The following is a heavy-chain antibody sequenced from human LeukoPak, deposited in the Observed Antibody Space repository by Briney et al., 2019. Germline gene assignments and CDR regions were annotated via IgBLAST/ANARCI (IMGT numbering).Heavy chain of an antibody. CDR3: ARVIGGAIDY. D-gene: IGHD1-26*01. V-gene: IGHV3-7*01. J-gene: IGHJ4*02. Sequence: GGSLRLSCAASGFTFSVYLMTWVRQAPEKGLEWLANVAQDGSAQNYVDSLEGRFTVSRDNPRNTLYLQMHSLRAEDAAVYYCARVIGGAIDYWGQGTLVTVSS. CDR1: GFTFSVYL. CDR2: VAQDGSAQ.